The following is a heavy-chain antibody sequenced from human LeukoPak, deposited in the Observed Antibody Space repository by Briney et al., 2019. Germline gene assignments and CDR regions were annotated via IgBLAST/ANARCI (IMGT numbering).Heavy chain of an antibody. V-gene: IGHV5-51*01. CDR1: GYSFTSHW. J-gene: IGHJ3*02. Sequence: SGESLKISCKGSGYSFTSHWIGWVRQMPGKGLEWMGIIYPGDSDTRYSPSFQGQVTFSADRSIYTAYLQLNRLKASDTAMYFCAIPHMTPDVFDIWGQGTMVTVSS. D-gene: IGHD2-15*01. CDR3: AIPHMTPDVFDI. CDR2: IYPGDSDT.